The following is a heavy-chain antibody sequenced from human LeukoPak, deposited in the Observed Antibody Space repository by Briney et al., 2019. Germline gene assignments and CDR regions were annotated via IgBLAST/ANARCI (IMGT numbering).Heavy chain of an antibody. D-gene: IGHD3-9*01. CDR2: IRSKAYGGTT. CDR1: GFTFGDYA. J-gene: IGHJ4*02. Sequence: GGSLRLSCTASGFTFGDYAMSWVRQAPGKGLKGLGFIRSKAYGGTTEYAASVKGRFTVSRDDSKSIAYLQMNSLKIEDTAVYYCTRGDYDILTGQTWGQGTLVTVSS. CDR3: TRGDYDILTGQT. V-gene: IGHV3-49*04.